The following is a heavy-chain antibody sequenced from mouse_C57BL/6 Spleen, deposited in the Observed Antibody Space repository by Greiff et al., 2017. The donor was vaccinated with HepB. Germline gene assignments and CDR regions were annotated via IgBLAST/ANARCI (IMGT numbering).Heavy chain of an antibody. Sequence: LQESGPELVKPWASVKISCKASGYAFSSSWMNWVKQRPGKGLEWIGRIYPGAGDTNYNGKFKGKATLTADKSSSTAYMQLSSLTSEDSAVYFCARVQYYALAAMDYWGKGTAVTVSS. CDR1: GYAFSSSW. CDR3: ARVQYYALAAMDY. V-gene: IGHV1-82*01. CDR2: IYPGAGDT. J-gene: IGHJ4*01. D-gene: IGHD1-1*01.